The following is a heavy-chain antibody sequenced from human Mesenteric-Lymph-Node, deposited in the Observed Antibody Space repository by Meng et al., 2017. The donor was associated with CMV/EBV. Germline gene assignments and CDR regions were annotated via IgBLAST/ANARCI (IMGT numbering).Heavy chain of an antibody. D-gene: IGHD2-2*02. Sequence: GESLKISCAASGFTFSTYWMHWVRQAPGKGLVWVSRIKSDGSITAYADSVEGRFTISRDNARNILYLQMNSLRAEDTALYYCANDIVVVPAAILDYYYHMNVWGQGTTVTVSS. J-gene: IGHJ6*02. CDR1: GFTFSTYW. CDR3: ANDIVVVPAAILDYYYHMNV. V-gene: IGHV3-74*01. CDR2: IKSDGSIT.